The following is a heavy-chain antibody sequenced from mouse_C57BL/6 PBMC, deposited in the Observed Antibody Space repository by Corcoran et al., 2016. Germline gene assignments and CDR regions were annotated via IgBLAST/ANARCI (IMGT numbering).Heavy chain of an antibody. J-gene: IGHJ2*01. CDR1: GYTFTTYG. CDR2: INTYSGVP. CDR3: ARGAMVTSDY. D-gene: IGHD2-2*01. Sequence: QIQLVQSGPELKKPGETVKISCKASGYTFTTYGMSWVKQAPGKGLKWMGWINTYSGVPTYADDFKGRFAFSLETSASTAYLQINNLKNEDMATYFCARGAMVTSDYCGQGTTLTVSS. V-gene: IGHV9-3*01.